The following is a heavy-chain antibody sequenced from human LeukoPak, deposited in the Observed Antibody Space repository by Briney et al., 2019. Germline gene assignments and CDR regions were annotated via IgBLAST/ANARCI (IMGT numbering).Heavy chain of an antibody. V-gene: IGHV4-34*01. CDR1: GGSFSGYY. CDR3: ARHPTLTSGGNFDY. CDR2: INHSGST. D-gene: IGHD1-14*01. Sequence: PSETLSLTCAVYGGSFSGYYWSWIRQPPGKGLEWIGEINHSGSTNYNPSLKSRVTISVDTSKNQLSLKLSSVTAADTAVYYCARHPTLTSGGNFDYWGQGTLVTVSS. J-gene: IGHJ4*02.